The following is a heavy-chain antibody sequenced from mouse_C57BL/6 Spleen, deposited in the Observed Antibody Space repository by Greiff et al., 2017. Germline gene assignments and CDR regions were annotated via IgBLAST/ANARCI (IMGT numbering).Heavy chain of an antibody. Sequence: EVKLMESGGGLVKPGGSLKLSCAASGFTFTSYSMSWVRQTPEKRLEWVATLSGDGGNTYYQDSVKGRFPISRDNAKNTLYLQMSSLRSEDTALYYCARQGGLRQYFDVWGTGTTVTVSS. D-gene: IGHD2-4*01. J-gene: IGHJ1*03. CDR3: ARQGGLRQYFDV. CDR1: GFTFTSYS. CDR2: LSGDGGNT. V-gene: IGHV5-9*01.